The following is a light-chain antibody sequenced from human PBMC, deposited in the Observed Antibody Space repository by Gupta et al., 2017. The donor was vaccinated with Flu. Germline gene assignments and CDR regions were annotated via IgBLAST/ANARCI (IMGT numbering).Light chain of an antibody. V-gene: IGLV2-23*01. CDR2: DAS. J-gene: IGLJ1*01. CDR1: ARDVGNFNL. Sequence: QSALPQPASVSGSPGQSFTISCTGTARDVGNFNLVSWYQHHPGKAPTLMIYDASKRPSGVSNRFSGSKSGNTASLTISGLQAEDEADYYCCSYVSSNTYVFGTGTKVTVL. CDR3: CSYVSSNTYV.